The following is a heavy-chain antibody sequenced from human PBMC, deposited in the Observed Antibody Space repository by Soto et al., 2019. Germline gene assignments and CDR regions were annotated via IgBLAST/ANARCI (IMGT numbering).Heavy chain of an antibody. J-gene: IGHJ6*02. D-gene: IGHD3-3*01. CDR1: GGTFSSYA. CDR3: ARAKTRDTIFGVVSYYYYGMDV. Sequence: SVKVSCKASGGTFSSYAISWVRQAPGQGLEWMGGIIPIFGTANYAQKFQGRVTITADESTSTAYMELSSLRSEDTAVYYCARAKTRDTIFGVVSYYYYGMDVWGQGTTVTVSS. V-gene: IGHV1-69*13. CDR2: IIPIFGTA.